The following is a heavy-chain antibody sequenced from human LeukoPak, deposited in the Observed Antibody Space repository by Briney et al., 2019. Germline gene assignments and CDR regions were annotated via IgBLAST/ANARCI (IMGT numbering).Heavy chain of an antibody. V-gene: IGHV1-18*01. CDR3: ARGGIAVAEGDAFDI. CDR1: GYTFTSYG. Sequence: GASVKVSCKASGYTFTSYGISWVRQAPGQGLEWMGWISAYNGNTDYAQKLQGRVTMTTGTSTSTAYMELRSLRSDDTAVYYCARGGIAVAEGDAFDIWGQGTMVTVSS. D-gene: IGHD6-19*01. CDR2: ISAYNGNT. J-gene: IGHJ3*02.